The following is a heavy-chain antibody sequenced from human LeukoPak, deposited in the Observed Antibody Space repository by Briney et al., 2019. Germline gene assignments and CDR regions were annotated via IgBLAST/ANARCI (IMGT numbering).Heavy chain of an antibody. V-gene: IGHV4-59*01. CDR2: TSYGGNT. D-gene: IGHD3-9*01. Sequence: PSETLSLTCTVSGGAISSYYWSWIRQPPGKRLEWIGYTSYGGNTDYHPSLKSRVTMSVDTSQNQFSLKLSSVTAADTTVYYCGRRTYYDTLTGYTYWYFDLWGRGTLVTVSS. CDR3: GRRTYYDTLTGYTYWYFDL. CDR1: GGAISSYY. J-gene: IGHJ2*01.